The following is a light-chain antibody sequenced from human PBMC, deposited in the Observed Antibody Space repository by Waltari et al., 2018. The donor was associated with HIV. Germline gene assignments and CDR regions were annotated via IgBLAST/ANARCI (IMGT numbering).Light chain of an antibody. CDR2: RDN. CDR1: NNNVGNQG. Sequence: QAGLTQPPSVSKALRQTATLTCTGNNNNVGNQGAAWLQQHQGHPPKLLYYRDNNRPSGISERFSASRSGSTASLTITGLQPEDEADYYCSAWGSSLGAWVFGGGTKLTIL. J-gene: IGLJ3*02. V-gene: IGLV10-54*04. CDR3: SAWGSSLGAWV.